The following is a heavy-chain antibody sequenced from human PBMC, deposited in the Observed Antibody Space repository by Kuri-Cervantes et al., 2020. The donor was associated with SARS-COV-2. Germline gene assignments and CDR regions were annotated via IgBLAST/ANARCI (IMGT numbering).Heavy chain of an antibody. CDR1: GFTFSSYA. CDR3: AKGGGSGSYLDY. CDR2: ISYDGSNK. Sequence: GESLKISCAASGFTFSSYAMHWVRQAPGKGLEWVAVISYDGSNKYYADSVKGRFTISRDNSKNTLFLQMNSLRAEDTAVYYCAKGGGSGSYLDYWGQGTLVTVSS. J-gene: IGHJ4*02. V-gene: IGHV3-30*07. D-gene: IGHD3-10*01.